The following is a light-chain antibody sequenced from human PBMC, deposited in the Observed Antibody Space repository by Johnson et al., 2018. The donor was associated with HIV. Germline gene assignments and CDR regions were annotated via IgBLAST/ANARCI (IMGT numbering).Light chain of an antibody. CDR3: GTWDSSLSGV. V-gene: IGLV1-51*02. CDR1: SSNIGNNY. CDR2: ENT. Sequence: QSVLTQPPSVSAAPGQKVTISCSGSSSNIGNNYVSWYQHLPGTAPKLLIYENTKRPSGVPDRFSGSKSGSSATLGITGLQTGDEAGYYCGTWDSSLSGVFGTGTKVTVL. J-gene: IGLJ1*01.